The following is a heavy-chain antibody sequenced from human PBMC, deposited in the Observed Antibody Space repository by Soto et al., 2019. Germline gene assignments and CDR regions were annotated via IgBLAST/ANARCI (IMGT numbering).Heavy chain of an antibody. CDR2: IYYSGST. CDR3: ARGGWDTSSQYYSDY. V-gene: IGHV4-59*01. D-gene: IGHD1-26*01. CDR1: GGSISSYY. J-gene: IGHJ4*02. Sequence: PSETLSLTCTVSGGSISSYYWGWIRQPPGKGLEWIGYIYYSGSTNYNPSLKSRVTISVDTSKNQFSLKLRSVTAADTAVYYCARGGWDTSSQYYSDYWGQGTLVTVSS.